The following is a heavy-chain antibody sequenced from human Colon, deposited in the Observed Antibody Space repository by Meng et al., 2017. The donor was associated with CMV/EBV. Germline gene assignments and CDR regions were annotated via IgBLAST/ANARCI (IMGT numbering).Heavy chain of an antibody. V-gene: IGHV1-18*01. Sequence: KASGYNFDLFGVPWVRQAPGQGLEWMGWVSAENGNTNYAQKFQGRVTVTTDTSTKTAYMELRSLRSDDSAVYYCARAGAAVTTHFDMWGQGTLVTVSS. CDR2: VSAENGNT. D-gene: IGHD4-17*01. J-gene: IGHJ4*02. CDR3: ARAGAAVTTHFDM. CDR1: GYNFDLFG.